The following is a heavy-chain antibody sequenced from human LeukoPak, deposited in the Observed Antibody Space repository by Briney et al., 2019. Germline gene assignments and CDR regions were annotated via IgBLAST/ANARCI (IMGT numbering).Heavy chain of an antibody. D-gene: IGHD5-12*01. V-gene: IGHV3-7*01. CDR3: ARGDWLPLPYAFDH. CDR1: GFRFNTYW. Sequence: GGSLRLSCAASGFRFNTYWMSWVRQAPGKGLEWVANIKQDGNEKYYVDSVRGRFTISRDNAKNSLYLQMNSLRAEDTAVYYCARGDWLPLPYAFDHWGQGTLVTVSS. J-gene: IGHJ4*02. CDR2: IKQDGNEK.